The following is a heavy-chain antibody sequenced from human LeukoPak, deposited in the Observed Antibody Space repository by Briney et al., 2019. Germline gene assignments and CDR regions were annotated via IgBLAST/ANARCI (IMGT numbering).Heavy chain of an antibody. CDR3: ARCGGSSSWYSLDY. J-gene: IGHJ4*02. CDR1: GGTFSSYA. V-gene: IGHV1-69*06. Sequence: SVKVSCKASGGTFSSYAISWVRQAPGQGLEWMGGIIPIFGTANYAQKFQGRVTITADKSTSTAYMELSSLRSEDTDVYYCARCGGSSSWYSLDYWGQGTLVTVSS. D-gene: IGHD6-13*01. CDR2: IIPIFGTA.